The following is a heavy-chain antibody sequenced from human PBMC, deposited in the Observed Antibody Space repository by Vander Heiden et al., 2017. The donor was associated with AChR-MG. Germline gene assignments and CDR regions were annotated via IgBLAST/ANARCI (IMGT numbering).Heavy chain of an antibody. CDR3: ARGGLVRGVWHWFDP. CDR1: GDSVSSHSAG. V-gene: IGHV6-1*01. J-gene: IGHJ5*02. CDR2: TYYRSKWYY. D-gene: IGHD3-10*01. Sequence: QVQLQQSGPGLVKPSQTLPLTCAIPGDSVSSHSAGWNWIRQSPSRGLEWLGRTYYRSKWYYDYAVSVKSRMTINPDTSTNQFSLQLNSVTPEDTAVYYCARGGLVRGVWHWFDPWGQGTLVTVSS.